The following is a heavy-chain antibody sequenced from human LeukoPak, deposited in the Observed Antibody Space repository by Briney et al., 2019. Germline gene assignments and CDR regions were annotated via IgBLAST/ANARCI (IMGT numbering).Heavy chain of an antibody. Sequence: GGSLRLSCAASGFTSSSYAMSWVRQAPGKGLEWVSAISGSGGSTYYADSVKGRFTISRDNSKNTLYLQMNSLRAEDTAVYYCAKDQTVAGFYFDYWGQGTLVTVSS. CDR1: GFTSSSYA. CDR3: AKDQTVAGFYFDY. D-gene: IGHD6-19*01. CDR2: ISGSGGST. J-gene: IGHJ4*02. V-gene: IGHV3-23*01.